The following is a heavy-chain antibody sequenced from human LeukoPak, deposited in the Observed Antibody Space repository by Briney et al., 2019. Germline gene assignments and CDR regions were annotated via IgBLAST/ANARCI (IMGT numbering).Heavy chain of an antibody. CDR2: INSDGSST. V-gene: IGHV3-74*01. CDR1: GFPFSNYW. CDR3: ARSSTYNWFDP. D-gene: IGHD2-2*01. Sequence: GGSLRLSCAASGFPFSNYWMSWVRQAPGKGLVWVSRINSDGSSTSYADSVKGRFTISRDNAKNTLYLQMNSLRAEDTAVYYCARSSTYNWFDPWGQGTLVTVSS. J-gene: IGHJ5*02.